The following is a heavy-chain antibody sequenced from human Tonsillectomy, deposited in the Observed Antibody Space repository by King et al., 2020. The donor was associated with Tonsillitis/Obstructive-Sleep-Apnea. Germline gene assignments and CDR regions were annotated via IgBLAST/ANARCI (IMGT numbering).Heavy chain of an antibody. CDR2: IYYSGST. Sequence: VQLQESGPGLVKPSESLSLTCTVSGGSISNYYWSWVRQPPGKGLEWIVYIYYSGSTKYNTSLKRRGTISADTSKNQFCLRLSSVTAADTAVYYCARSPGDLEWFDYWGQGTLVTVAS. CDR1: GGSISNYY. V-gene: IGHV4-59*01. J-gene: IGHJ5*01. D-gene: IGHD2-21*01. CDR3: ARSPGDLEWFDY.